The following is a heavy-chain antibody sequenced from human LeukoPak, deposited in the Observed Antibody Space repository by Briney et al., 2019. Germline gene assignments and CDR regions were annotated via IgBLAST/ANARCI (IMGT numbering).Heavy chain of an antibody. D-gene: IGHD5-24*01. CDR2: ISAYNGNT. CDR1: GYTFTSYG. J-gene: IGHJ3*02. V-gene: IGHV1-18*01. Sequence: ASVKVSCKASGYTFTSYGISWVRQAPGQGLEWMGWISAYNGNTNYAQKLQGRVTMTTDTSTSTVYMELSSLRSEDTAVYYCARARMATHAFDIWGQGTMVTVSS. CDR3: ARARMATHAFDI.